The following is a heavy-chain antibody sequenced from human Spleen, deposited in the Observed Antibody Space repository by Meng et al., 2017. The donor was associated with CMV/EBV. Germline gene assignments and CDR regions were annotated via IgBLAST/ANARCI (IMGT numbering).Heavy chain of an antibody. Sequence: SETLSLTCTVSGGSISSSSYYWGWIRQPPGKGLEWIGSIYYSGSTYYNPSLKSRVTISVDTSKNQSSLKLSSVTAADTAVYYCARGNLRYCSGGSCGNWFDPWGQGTLVTVSS. J-gene: IGHJ5*02. CDR2: IYYSGST. D-gene: IGHD2-15*01. V-gene: IGHV4-39*07. CDR1: GGSISSSSYY. CDR3: ARGNLRYCSGGSCGNWFDP.